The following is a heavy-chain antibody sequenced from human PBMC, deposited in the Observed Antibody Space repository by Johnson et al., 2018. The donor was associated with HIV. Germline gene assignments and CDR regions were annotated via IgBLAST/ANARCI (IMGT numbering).Heavy chain of an antibody. J-gene: IGHJ3*01. D-gene: IGHD4-23*01. Sequence: VQLVESGGGLVKPGGSLRLSCAASGITFSNAWMSWVRQAPGKGLEWVGRIKSKTDGGTTDYAAPVKGRFTISRDDSKNTLYLQMNSLRAEDTAVYYCARDPGNGGRPFDAFDVWGQGTMVTVSS. V-gene: IGHV3-15*01. CDR1: GITFSNAW. CDR3: ARDPGNGGRPFDAFDV. CDR2: IKSKTDGGTT.